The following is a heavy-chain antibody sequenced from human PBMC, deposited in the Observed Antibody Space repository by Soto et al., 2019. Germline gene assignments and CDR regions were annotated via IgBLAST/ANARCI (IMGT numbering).Heavy chain of an antibody. J-gene: IGHJ5*02. CDR3: ARRVQTNTAISQDGWFAP. CDR1: GGSISTSS. CDR2: VYYTGNT. V-gene: IGHV4-59*08. D-gene: IGHD5-18*01. Sequence: QVQLQESGPGLVRPSETLALPCTVSGGSISTSSWNWIRQAPGQGLEWIGCVYYTGNTNYNPSLKSRVTKSLDTSKNQFSLKLSSVTAADTSVYYCARRVQTNTAISQDGWFAPLGQGTPVTVSS.